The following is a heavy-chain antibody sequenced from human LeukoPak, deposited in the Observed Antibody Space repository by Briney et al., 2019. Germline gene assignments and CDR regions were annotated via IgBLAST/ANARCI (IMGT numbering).Heavy chain of an antibody. CDR3: AREDYCSGGSCYSGYFQH. CDR1: GGSVSSGSYC. V-gene: IGHV4-61*01. D-gene: IGHD2-15*01. Sequence: SETLSLTCTVSGGSVSSGSYCWTWIRQPPGRGLECIGHMCNSGSTKYNPSLKSRVTISVDTSKNQFSLKLSSVTAADTAVYYCAREDYCSGGSCYSGYFQHWGQGTLVTVSS. J-gene: IGHJ1*01. CDR2: MCNSGST.